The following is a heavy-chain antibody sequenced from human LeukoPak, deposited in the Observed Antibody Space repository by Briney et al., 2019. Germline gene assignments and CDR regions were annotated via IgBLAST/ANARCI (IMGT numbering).Heavy chain of an antibody. CDR2: IYPGDSDT. CDR3: ARAYSSGWYDY. CDR1: GSSFTSYY. J-gene: IGHJ4*02. Sequence: GASLQISCKGSGSSFTSYYIGWVRQLPGKGLEWMGIIYPGDSDTTYSPSFQGQFTISADKSISTAYLQCSSLKASDTAIYYCARAYSSGWYDYWGQGTLVTVSS. V-gene: IGHV5-51*01. D-gene: IGHD6-19*01.